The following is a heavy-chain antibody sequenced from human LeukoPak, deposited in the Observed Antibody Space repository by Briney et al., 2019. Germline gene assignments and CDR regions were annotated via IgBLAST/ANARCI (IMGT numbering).Heavy chain of an antibody. V-gene: IGHV1-18*01. D-gene: IGHD6-19*01. J-gene: IGHJ4*02. CDR3: ARDGYSSGWSPDINFDY. CDR2: ISAYNGNT. Sequence: ASVKVSCKASGYTFTSYGISWVRQAPGQGLEWMGWISAYNGNTNYAQKLQGRVTMTTDTSTSTAYMELRSLRSDDTAVYYCARDGYSSGWSPDINFDYWGQGTLVTVSS. CDR1: GYTFTSYG.